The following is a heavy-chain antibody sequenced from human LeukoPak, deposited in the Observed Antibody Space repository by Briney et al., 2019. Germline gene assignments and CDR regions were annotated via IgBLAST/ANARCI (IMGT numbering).Heavy chain of an antibody. CDR1: GDTFTTYW. J-gene: IGHJ4*02. V-gene: IGHV5-51*01. CDR2: IYPGDSDT. D-gene: IGHD3-22*01. Sequence: KTGESLKISCKGSGDTFTTYWIGWVRQLPGKGLEWMGIIYPGDSDTRYSPSFQGQVTISADKSISTAYLQWSSLRASDTAMYYCARRYYYDSRSPWGYWGQGTLVTVSS. CDR3: ARRYYYDSRSPWGY.